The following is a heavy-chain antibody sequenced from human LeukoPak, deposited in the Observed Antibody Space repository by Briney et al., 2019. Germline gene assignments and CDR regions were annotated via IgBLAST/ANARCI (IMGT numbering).Heavy chain of an antibody. CDR3: AKVPLFLPAAPLYYFDY. J-gene: IGHJ4*02. Sequence: PGGSLRLSCAASGFTFSTYAMSWVRQAPGKGLEWVSIITGSAGNTYYADSVKGRFTISRDNSKNTLYLQMNSLRAEDTAVYYCAKVPLFLPAAPLYYFDYWGQGTLVTVSS. CDR2: ITGSAGNT. D-gene: IGHD2-2*01. V-gene: IGHV3-23*01. CDR1: GFTFSTYA.